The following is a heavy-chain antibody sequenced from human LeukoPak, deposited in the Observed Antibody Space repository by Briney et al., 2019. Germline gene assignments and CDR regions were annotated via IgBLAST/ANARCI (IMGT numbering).Heavy chain of an antibody. V-gene: IGHV1-46*01. CDR2: INPSGGST. Sequence: ASVKVSCKASGYTFTGYYMHWVRQAPGQGLEWMGIINPSGGSTNYGQKFEGRLTMTRDMSTSTVYMELSSLRSEDTAMYYCARVYCAGDCYIDYWGQGTLVTVSS. CDR1: GYTFTGYY. CDR3: ARVYCAGDCYIDY. J-gene: IGHJ4*02. D-gene: IGHD2-21*02.